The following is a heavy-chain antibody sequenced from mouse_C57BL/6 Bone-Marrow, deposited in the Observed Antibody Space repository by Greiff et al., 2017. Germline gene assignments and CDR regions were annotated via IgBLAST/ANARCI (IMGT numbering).Heavy chain of an antibody. J-gene: IGHJ1*03. V-gene: IGHV1-75*01. D-gene: IGHD1-1*02. Sequence: VQLQQSGPELVKPGASVKLSCKASGYTFTAYYISWVKQRPGQGLEWIGWIFPGSGSTYYNEKFKGNATLTADKYSSTAYMLHSSLTSADSAVYFLARSVWCYFDVGGTGTTVTVSS. CDR2: IFPGSGST. CDR1: GYTFTAYY. CDR3: ARSVWCYFDV.